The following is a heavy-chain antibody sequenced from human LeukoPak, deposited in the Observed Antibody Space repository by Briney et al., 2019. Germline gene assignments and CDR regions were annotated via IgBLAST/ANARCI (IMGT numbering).Heavy chain of an antibody. D-gene: IGHD6-19*01. CDR2: IIPIFGTA. CDR3: ARAAAGTEGYFDY. J-gene: IGHJ4*02. V-gene: IGHV1-69*05. CDR1: GGTFSSYA. Sequence: SAKVSCKASGGTFSSYAISWVRQAPGQGLEWMGRIIPIFGTANYAQKFQGRVTITTDESTSTAYMELSSLRSEDTAVYYCARAAAGTEGYFDYWGQGTLVTVSS.